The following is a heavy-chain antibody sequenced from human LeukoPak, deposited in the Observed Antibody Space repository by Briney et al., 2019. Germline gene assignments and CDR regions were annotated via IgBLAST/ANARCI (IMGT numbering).Heavy chain of an antibody. Sequence: SETLSLTCAVYGGSFSGYYWSWIRQPPGKGLEWIGEINHSGSTNYNPSLKSRVTISVDTSKNQFSLKLSSVTAADTAVYYCARANPGLGLGFDYWGQGTLVTVSS. J-gene: IGHJ4*02. CDR2: INHSGST. CDR1: GGSFSGYY. CDR3: ARANPGLGLGFDY. D-gene: IGHD7-27*01. V-gene: IGHV4-34*01.